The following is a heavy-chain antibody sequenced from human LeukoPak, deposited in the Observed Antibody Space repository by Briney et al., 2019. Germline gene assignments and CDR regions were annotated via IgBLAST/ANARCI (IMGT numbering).Heavy chain of an antibody. Sequence: ASVKVSCKASGYTFTNSAIHWVRQAPGQRLEWMGWINAGNGNTKYSQKFQGRVTITRDTSASTAYMELSSLRSGDTAVYYCARRYDILTGSDYWGQGTLVTVSS. CDR1: GYTFTNSA. J-gene: IGHJ4*02. D-gene: IGHD3-9*01. CDR3: ARRYDILTGSDY. CDR2: INAGNGNT. V-gene: IGHV1-3*01.